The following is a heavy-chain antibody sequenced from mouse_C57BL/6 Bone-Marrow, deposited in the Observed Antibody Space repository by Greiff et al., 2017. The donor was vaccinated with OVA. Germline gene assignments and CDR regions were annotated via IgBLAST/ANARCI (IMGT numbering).Heavy chain of an antibody. CDR1: GFNIKDDY. Sequence: VQLQQSGAELVRPGASVKLSCTASGFNIKDDYMHWVKQRPEQGLEWIGWIDPENGDTEYASKFQGKATITADTSSNTAYLQLSSLTSEDTAVYYCTTSGSGYYYGSSYDYFDYWGQGTTLTVSS. J-gene: IGHJ2*01. CDR2: IDPENGDT. V-gene: IGHV14-4*01. D-gene: IGHD1-1*01. CDR3: TTSGSGYYYGSSYDYFDY.